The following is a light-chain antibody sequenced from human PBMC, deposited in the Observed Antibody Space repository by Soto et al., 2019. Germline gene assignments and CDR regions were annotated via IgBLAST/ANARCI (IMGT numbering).Light chain of an antibody. CDR3: QSYDSSLSGSYV. CDR2: GNS. J-gene: IGLJ1*01. Sequence: QLVLTQPPSVSGAPGQRVTISCTGSSSNIGAGYDVHWYQQLPGTAPKLLIYGNSNRPSGVPDRFSGSKSGTSASLAITGLQAEDAADYYCQSYDSSLSGSYVFGTGTKLTVL. V-gene: IGLV1-40*01. CDR1: SSNIGAGYD.